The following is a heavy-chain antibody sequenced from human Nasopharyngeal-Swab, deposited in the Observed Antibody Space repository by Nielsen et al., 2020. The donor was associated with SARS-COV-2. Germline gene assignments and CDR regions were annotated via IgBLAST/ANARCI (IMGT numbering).Heavy chain of an antibody. Sequence: ASVKVSCQASGYTFTSYSMHWVRQAPGHRLEWMGWINAGNGNTKYSQKFQGRVTITRDTSASTAYMELSSLRSEDTAVYYCARDRAYSNYATYMDVWGKGTTVTVSS. CDR3: ARDRAYSNYATYMDV. D-gene: IGHD4-11*01. J-gene: IGHJ6*03. V-gene: IGHV1-3*01. CDR2: INAGNGNT. CDR1: GYTFTSYS.